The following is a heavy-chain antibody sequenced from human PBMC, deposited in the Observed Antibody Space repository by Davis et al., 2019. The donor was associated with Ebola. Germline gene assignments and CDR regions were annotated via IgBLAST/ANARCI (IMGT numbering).Heavy chain of an antibody. D-gene: IGHD2-2*02. CDR1: GYSFTSYW. CDR3: ARHSGYCSSTSCYTRGYYFDY. J-gene: IGHJ4*02. V-gene: IGHV5-51*01. Sequence: GESLKISCKGSGYSFTSYWIGWVRQMPGKGLEWMGIIYPGDSDTRYSPSFQGRVTISADKSISTAYLQWSSLKASDTAMYYCARHSGYCSSTSCYTRGYYFDYWGQGTLVTVSS. CDR2: IYPGDSDT.